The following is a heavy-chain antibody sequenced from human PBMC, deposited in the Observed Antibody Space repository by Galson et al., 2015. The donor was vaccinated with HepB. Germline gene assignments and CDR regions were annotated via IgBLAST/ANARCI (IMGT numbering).Heavy chain of an antibody. V-gene: IGHV3-30*04. CDR3: ARGGIVGASNWIDP. J-gene: IGHJ5*02. CDR2: ISFDGSSE. Sequence: SLRLSCAASGFSFSRYAIHWVRQAPGKGLEWVAVISFDGSSEYYADSVKGRFTISRDNSKNTLYVQMNSLRPEDTAVYYCARGGIVGASNWIDPWGQGTLVTVSS. CDR1: GFSFSRYA. D-gene: IGHD1-26*01.